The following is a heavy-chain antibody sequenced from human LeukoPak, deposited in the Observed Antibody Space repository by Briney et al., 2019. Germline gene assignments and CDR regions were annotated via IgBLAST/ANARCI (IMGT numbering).Heavy chain of an antibody. J-gene: IGHJ4*02. V-gene: IGHV3-74*01. CDR2: INNDGSST. Sequence: GGSLRLSCAASGFTFSSYAMSWVRQAPGKGLVWVSHINNDGSSTNYADSVEGRYTISRDNAKNTLYLQMNSLRAEDTAVYYCARDLRYWGQGTLVTVSS. CDR3: ARDLRY. CDR1: GFTFSSYA.